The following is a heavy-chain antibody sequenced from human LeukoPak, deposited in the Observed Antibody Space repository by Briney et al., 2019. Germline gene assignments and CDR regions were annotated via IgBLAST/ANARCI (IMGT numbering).Heavy chain of an antibody. V-gene: IGHV1-2*02. Sequence: GASVKVSCKASGYTFTGYYMHWVRQAPGQGLEWMGWINPNSGGTNYAQKFQGRVTMTRDTSISTAYMELSRLRSGDTAVYYCARVLYYYDSSGYYVLGYWGQGTLVTVSS. D-gene: IGHD3-22*01. CDR1: GYTFTGYY. J-gene: IGHJ4*02. CDR3: ARVLYYYDSSGYYVLGY. CDR2: INPNSGGT.